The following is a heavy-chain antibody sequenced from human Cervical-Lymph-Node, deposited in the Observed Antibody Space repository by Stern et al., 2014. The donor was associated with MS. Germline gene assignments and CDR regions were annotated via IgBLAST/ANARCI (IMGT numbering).Heavy chain of an antibody. CDR3: ARDYEDTSMLFDH. CDR1: GFTFSSYG. V-gene: IGHV3-30*03. CDR2: ISYDGNHK. Sequence: LEESGGAVVQPGRSLRLSCAASGFTFSSYGMHWVHQAPGKGMEWVTVISYDGNHKYYAASVKGRFTISRDNSKNTLHLQMNSVTPDDTAIYYCARDYEDTSMLFDHWGQGTLVTVSS. J-gene: IGHJ4*02. D-gene: IGHD2-8*01.